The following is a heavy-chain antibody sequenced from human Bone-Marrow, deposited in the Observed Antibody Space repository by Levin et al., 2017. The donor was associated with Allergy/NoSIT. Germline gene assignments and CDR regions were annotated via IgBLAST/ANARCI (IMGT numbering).Heavy chain of an antibody. V-gene: IGHV3-7*01. CDR1: GFPFSPYG. CDR3: ARNGLWTFEY. Sequence: PGGSLRLSCAPSGFPFSPYGMPWVRQAPGKGLEWVANTTGDGSEGYYMPSVKGRFPISRDNPKNPLYLQMNSVGAEDTAVYDCARNGLWTFEYWGQGTLVTVSS. D-gene: IGHD3/OR15-3a*01. J-gene: IGHJ4*02. CDR2: TTGDGSEG.